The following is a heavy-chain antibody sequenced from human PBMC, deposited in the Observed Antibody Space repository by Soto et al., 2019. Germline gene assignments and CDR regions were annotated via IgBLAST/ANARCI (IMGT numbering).Heavy chain of an antibody. V-gene: IGHV3-23*01. J-gene: IGHJ4*02. CDR1: GFPFSGYA. Sequence: EVQLLESGGGLVQPGGSRNPSCAASGFPFSGYAISWVRQPQGKGLEWVSAISGSGGSTYYADSVRGRFTTSRDNSKNTLYLQMNSLRAEDTAVYYCARSGWYAYYFDYWGQGTLVTVSS. CDR3: ARSGWYAYYFDY. D-gene: IGHD6-19*01. CDR2: ISGSGGST.